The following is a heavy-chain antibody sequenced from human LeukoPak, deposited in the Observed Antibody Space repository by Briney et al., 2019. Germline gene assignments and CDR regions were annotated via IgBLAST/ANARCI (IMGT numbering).Heavy chain of an antibody. D-gene: IGHD6-19*01. Sequence: GGSLRLSCAAAGFTFSRCWMSWVRQATGKGLECVAKIKEDGSEKHYVDSVKGRFTISRDNAKNSLYLQMNSLRAEDTAVYYCAKDSSGWYIYYFDYWGQGTLVTVSS. CDR3: AKDSSGWYIYYFDY. CDR1: GFTFSRCW. V-gene: IGHV3-7*01. J-gene: IGHJ4*02. CDR2: IKEDGSEK.